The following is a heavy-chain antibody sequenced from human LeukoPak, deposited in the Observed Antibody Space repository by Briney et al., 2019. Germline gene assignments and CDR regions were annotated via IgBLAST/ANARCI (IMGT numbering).Heavy chain of an antibody. Sequence: PSETLSLTCTVSGGSISSYYWSWIRQPPGKGREWLGYICYSGSTNYNPSLKSRVTISVDTSKNQFSLKLSSVTAADTAVYYCARATLWFGELLSGDYYYYYMDVWGKGTTVTVSS. CDR2: ICYSGST. D-gene: IGHD3-10*01. V-gene: IGHV4-59*01. J-gene: IGHJ6*03. CDR1: GGSISSYY. CDR3: ARATLWFGELLSGDYYYYYMDV.